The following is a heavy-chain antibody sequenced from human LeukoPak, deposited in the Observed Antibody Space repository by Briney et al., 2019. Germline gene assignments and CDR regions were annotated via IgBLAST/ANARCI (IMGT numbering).Heavy chain of an antibody. CDR3: ARGYCTNGVCYFWSHYYYMDV. D-gene: IGHD2-8*01. V-gene: IGHV4-59*12. J-gene: IGHJ6*03. CDR2: IYYSGST. Sequence: SETLSLTCTVSGGSITSYCWTWIRQPPGKGLEWVWSIYYSGSTNYNPSLKNRVTISVGASKNQFSLKLSSVTAADTAVYYCARGYCTNGVCYFWSHYYYMDVWGKGTTVTVSS. CDR1: GGSITSYC.